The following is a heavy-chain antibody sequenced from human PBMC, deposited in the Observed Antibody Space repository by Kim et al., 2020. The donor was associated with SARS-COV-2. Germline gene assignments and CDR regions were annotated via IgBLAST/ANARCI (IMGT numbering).Heavy chain of an antibody. CDR1: GYTFDTFS. V-gene: IGHV1-3*01. CDR2: INGGNGNT. J-gene: IGHJ5*02. Sequence: ASVKVSCKASGYTFDTFSLYWVRQAPGQRFEWMGWINGGNGNTRYSQNFQGRVTITRDTSTSTSYMELSSLTSKDTAVYYYAREGSGSYNWFDPWGQGTL. CDR3: AREGSGSYNWFDP. D-gene: IGHD3-10*01.